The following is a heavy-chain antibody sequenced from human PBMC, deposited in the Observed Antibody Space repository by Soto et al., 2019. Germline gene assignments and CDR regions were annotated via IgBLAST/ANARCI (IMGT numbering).Heavy chain of an antibody. V-gene: IGHV4-31*03. Sequence: LSLTCTVSGGSISSGGYYWSWIRQHPGKGLEWIGYIYYSGSTYYNPSLKSRVTISVDTSKNQFSLKLSSVTAADTAVYYCARSPRSRVVVPAPSFDPWGQGTLVTVSS. D-gene: IGHD2-2*01. CDR2: IYYSGST. CDR1: GGSISSGGYY. J-gene: IGHJ5*02. CDR3: ARSPRSRVVVPAPSFDP.